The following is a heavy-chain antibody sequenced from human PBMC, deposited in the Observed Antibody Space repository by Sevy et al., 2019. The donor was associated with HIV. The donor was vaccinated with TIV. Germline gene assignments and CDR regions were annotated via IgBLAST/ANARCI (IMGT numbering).Heavy chain of an antibody. CDR2: ISSSSSYI. Sequence: GGSLRLSCAASGFTFSSYSMNWVRQAPGKGLEGVSSISSSSSYIYYADSVKGRFTISRDNAKNSLYLQMNSLRAEDTAVYYCARERRNWNDFDYWGQGTLVTVSS. CDR3: ARERRNWNDFDY. CDR1: GFTFSSYS. V-gene: IGHV3-21*01. J-gene: IGHJ4*02. D-gene: IGHD1-20*01.